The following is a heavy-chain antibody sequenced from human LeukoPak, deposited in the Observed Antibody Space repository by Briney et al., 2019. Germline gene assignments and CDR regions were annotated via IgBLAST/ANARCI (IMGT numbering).Heavy chain of an antibody. CDR2: INHSGST. Sequence: TETLSLTCAVYGGSFSGYYCSWIRQPPGKGLEWIGEINHSGSTNFNPSLKSRVTMSVDTSKNQFSLKLNSVTAADTALYYCARSLAARPDIDYWGQGTLVTVSS. D-gene: IGHD6-6*01. J-gene: IGHJ4*02. CDR1: GGSFSGYY. V-gene: IGHV4-34*01. CDR3: ARSLAARPDIDY.